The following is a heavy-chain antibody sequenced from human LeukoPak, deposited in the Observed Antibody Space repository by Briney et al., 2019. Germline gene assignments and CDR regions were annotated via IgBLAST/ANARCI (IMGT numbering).Heavy chain of an antibody. D-gene: IGHD2-21*02. Sequence: SETLSLTCAVYGGSFSPYYWSWIRQPPGKGLEWIGEINHSGSTNYNPSLKSRVTISVDTSKNQFSLRLSSVTAAGTAVYYCARGGFYCGGDCYVDYWGQGTLDTVSS. V-gene: IGHV4-34*01. CDR2: INHSGST. CDR3: ARGGFYCGGDCYVDY. J-gene: IGHJ4*02. CDR1: GGSFSPYY.